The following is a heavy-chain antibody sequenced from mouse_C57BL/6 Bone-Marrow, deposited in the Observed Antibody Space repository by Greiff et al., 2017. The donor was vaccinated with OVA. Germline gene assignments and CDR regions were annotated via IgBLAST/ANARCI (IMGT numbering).Heavy chain of an antibody. D-gene: IGHD2-13*01. CDR1: GYTFTEYT. J-gene: IGHJ2*01. CDR2: FYPGSGSI. CDR3: ARHEYYSDYRYYFDY. V-gene: IGHV1-62-2*01. Sequence: QVQLKESGAELVKPGASVKLSCKASGYTFTEYTIHWVKQRSGQGLEWIGWFYPGSGSIKYNEKFKDKATLTADKSSSTVYMELSRLTSEDSAVYFCARHEYYSDYRYYFDYWGQGTTLTVSS.